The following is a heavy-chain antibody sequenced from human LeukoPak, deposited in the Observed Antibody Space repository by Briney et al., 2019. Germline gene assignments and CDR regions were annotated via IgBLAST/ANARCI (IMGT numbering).Heavy chain of an antibody. CDR1: GASISSGNDY. V-gene: IGHV4-61*02. CDR3: ARLHYYSYYYMDV. CDR2: VYTGGST. J-gene: IGHJ6*03. Sequence: SETLSLTCTVSGASISSGNDYWSWIRQPAGKGLEWIGRVYTGGSTNYNPSLKSRVTLSVDTSKNQFSLKLSSVTAADTAVYYCARLHYYSYYYMDVWGKGTTVTISS.